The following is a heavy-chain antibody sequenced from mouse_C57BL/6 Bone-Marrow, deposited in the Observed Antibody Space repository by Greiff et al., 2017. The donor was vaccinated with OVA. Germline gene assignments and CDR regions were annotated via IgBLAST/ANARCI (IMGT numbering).Heavy chain of an antibody. CDR1: GYTFTSYW. CDR2: IDPSDSET. Sequence: QVQLKQPGAELVRPGSSVKLSCKASGYTFTSYWMHWVKQRPIQGLEWIGNIDPSDSETHYNQKFKDKATLTVDKSSSTAYRQLSSLTSEDSAVYYCARESYYGYVFDYWGQGTTLTVSS. V-gene: IGHV1-52*01. J-gene: IGHJ2*01. D-gene: IGHD2-2*01. CDR3: ARESYYGYVFDY.